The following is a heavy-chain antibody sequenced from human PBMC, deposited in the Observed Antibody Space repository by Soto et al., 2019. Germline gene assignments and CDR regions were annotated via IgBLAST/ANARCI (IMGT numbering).Heavy chain of an antibody. CDR1: GGTFSSYA. CDR2: IIPIFGTA. J-gene: IGHJ2*01. Sequence: QVQLVQSGAEVKKPGSSVKVSCKASGGTFSSYAISWVRQAPGQGLEWMGGIIPIFGTANYAQKFQGRVTITADESTRTAYMELSRLSYEETAVYYGAGDPCGFYWYFDLWGRGTLVTVSS. V-gene: IGHV1-69*01. CDR3: AGDPCGFYWYFDL.